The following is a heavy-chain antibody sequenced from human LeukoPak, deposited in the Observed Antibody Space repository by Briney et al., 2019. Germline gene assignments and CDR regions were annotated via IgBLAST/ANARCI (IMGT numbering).Heavy chain of an antibody. D-gene: IGHD3-10*01. Sequence: PGGSLRLSCAASGFTFSSYAMHWVRQAPGKGLEWVAVISYDGSNKYYADSVKGRFTISRDNSKNTLYLQMNSLRAEDTAVYYCARTIVWFGESDAFDIWGQGTMVTVSS. J-gene: IGHJ3*02. CDR2: ISYDGSNK. CDR3: ARTIVWFGESDAFDI. CDR1: GFTFSSYA. V-gene: IGHV3-30-3*01.